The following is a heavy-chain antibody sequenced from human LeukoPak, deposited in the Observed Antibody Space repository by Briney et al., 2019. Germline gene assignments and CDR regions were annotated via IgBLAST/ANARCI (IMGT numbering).Heavy chain of an antibody. CDR1: GFTFSSYS. CDR3: AILSGYDSPFDY. J-gene: IGHJ4*02. Sequence: GGSLRLSCAASGFTFSSYSMNWVRQAPGKGLEWVSSISSSSSYIYYADSVKGRFTISRDNAKNSLYLQMNSLRAEDTAVYYCAILSGYDSPFDYWGQGTLVTVSS. D-gene: IGHD5-12*01. V-gene: IGHV3-21*01. CDR2: ISSSSSYI.